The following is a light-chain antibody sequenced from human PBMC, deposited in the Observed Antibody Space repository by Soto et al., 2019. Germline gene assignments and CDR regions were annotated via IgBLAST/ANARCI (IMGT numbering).Light chain of an antibody. Sequence: ETVLTQSPATLSLSPGERASLSCSASQSVFSSLAWYQQKPGQAPRLLISDASNRSAGIPARFSGSGSGTDFTLTISSLEPEDFAVYYCQQRNSLPLTFGGGTKVEIK. CDR1: QSVFSS. CDR3: QQRNSLPLT. CDR2: DAS. J-gene: IGKJ4*01. V-gene: IGKV3-11*01.